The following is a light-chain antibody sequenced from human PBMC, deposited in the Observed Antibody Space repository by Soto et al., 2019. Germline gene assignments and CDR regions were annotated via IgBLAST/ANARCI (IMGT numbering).Light chain of an antibody. CDR2: DVS. Sequence: QSALTQPASVSGSPGQSVTLSCSGSSGDIGAYDHVAWFQQHPGKVPKLLLRDVSVRPSGVSSRFSGSKSDNTAYLTISGLRPEDEADCYCTSSTHANTLVFGGGTKLTVL. CDR1: SGDIGAYDH. V-gene: IGLV2-14*03. CDR3: TSSTHANTLV. J-gene: IGLJ3*02.